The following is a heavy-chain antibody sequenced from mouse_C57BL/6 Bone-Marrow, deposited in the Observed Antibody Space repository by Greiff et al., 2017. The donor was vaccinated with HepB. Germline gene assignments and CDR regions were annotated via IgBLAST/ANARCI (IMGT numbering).Heavy chain of an antibody. CDR3: TTFFYYGSSYFDY. Sequence: VQLQQSGAELVRPGASVKLSCTASGFNIKDYYMHWVKQRPEQGLEWMGRIDPEDGDTEYAPKFQGKATMTADTSSNTAYLQLSSLTSEDTAVYYCTTFFYYGSSYFDYWGQGTTLTVSS. D-gene: IGHD1-1*01. V-gene: IGHV14-1*01. CDR2: IDPEDGDT. CDR1: GFNIKDYY. J-gene: IGHJ2*01.